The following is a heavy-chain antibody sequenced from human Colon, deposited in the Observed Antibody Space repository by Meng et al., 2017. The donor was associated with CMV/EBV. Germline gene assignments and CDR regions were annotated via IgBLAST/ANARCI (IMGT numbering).Heavy chain of an antibody. V-gene: IGHV4-59*01. CDR1: GYSMGNYY. Sequence: ESLKISCSVSGYSMGNYYWTWIRQTPGKGLEWIGYIHHSGNSNYNPSLKSRVTMSIDTSNNQFSLKLSSVTAADTAVYYCARDRSIMITSGATHGMDVWGQGTTVTVSS. D-gene: IGHD3-16*01. J-gene: IGHJ6*02. CDR2: IHHSGNS. CDR3: ARDRSIMITSGATHGMDV.